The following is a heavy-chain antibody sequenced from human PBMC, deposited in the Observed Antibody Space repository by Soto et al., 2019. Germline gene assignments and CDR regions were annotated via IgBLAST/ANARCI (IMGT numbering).Heavy chain of an antibody. Sequence: ASVKVSCAASGDSFNSYAMHLGRQAPGQRLEWMGWINAGNGNTKYSQKFQGRVTITRDTSASTAYMELSSLRSEDTAVYYCARPRRYDSSGYLNYWGQGTLVTVSS. CDR2: INAGNGNT. CDR3: ARPRRYDSSGYLNY. CDR1: GDSFNSYA. D-gene: IGHD3-22*01. J-gene: IGHJ4*02. V-gene: IGHV1-3*01.